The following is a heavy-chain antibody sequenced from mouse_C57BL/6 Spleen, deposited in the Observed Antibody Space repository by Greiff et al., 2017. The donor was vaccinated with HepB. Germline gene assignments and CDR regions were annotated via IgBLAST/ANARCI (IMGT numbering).Heavy chain of an antibody. CDR3: ARETYYYGNDYLDFDG. CDR1: GFTFSSYA. Sequence: EVQLVESGGGLVKPGGSLKLSCAASGFTFSSYAMSWVRQTPEKRLEWVATISDGGSYTYYPDNVKGRFTISRDNAKNYLYLQMSHLKSEDTAMYYCARETYYYGNDYLDFDGWGTGTAVTVSS. CDR2: ISDGGSYT. J-gene: IGHJ1*03. V-gene: IGHV5-4*01. D-gene: IGHD1-1*01.